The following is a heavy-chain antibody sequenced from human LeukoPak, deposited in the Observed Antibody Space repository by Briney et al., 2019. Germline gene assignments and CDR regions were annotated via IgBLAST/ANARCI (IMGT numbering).Heavy chain of an antibody. D-gene: IGHD3-9*01. CDR3: WRDGYFDGLLKGSCFDP. CDR1: GYTFTSYG. J-gene: IGHJ5*02. Sequence: ASVKVSCKASGYTFTSYGISWVRQAPGQGLEWMGWISAYNGNTNYAQKLQGRVTMTTDTSTSTAYMEMRSLRSDDTAVYYCWRDGYFDGLLKGSCFDPWGQGTLVTVSS. V-gene: IGHV1-18*01. CDR2: ISAYNGNT.